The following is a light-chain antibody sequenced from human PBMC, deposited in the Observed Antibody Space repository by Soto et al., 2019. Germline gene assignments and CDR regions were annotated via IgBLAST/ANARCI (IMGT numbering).Light chain of an antibody. CDR3: QQAYNFLLFT. CDR2: AAS. J-gene: IGKJ3*01. CDR1: QGIGNW. V-gene: IGKV1-12*01. Sequence: DIPMTQSPSSVSASVGDRVTITCRASQGIGNWLAWYQQKPGRAPKLLIQAASTLQRGIPSRFSGSGSGTYFARAISSLQPEFFGMYYCQQAYNFLLFTFGTVTK.